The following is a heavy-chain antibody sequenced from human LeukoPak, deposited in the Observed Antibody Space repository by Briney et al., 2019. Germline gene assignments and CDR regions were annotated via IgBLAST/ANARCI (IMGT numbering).Heavy chain of an antibody. V-gene: IGHV4-38-2*02. D-gene: IGHD2-2*01. Sequence: ASETPSLTCGVSGYSISSGYQWAWIRQSPGKGLEWIGSIYHSGSAHYNPSLKSRVTISVETSKNQFSLNMYSVTAADTAVYYCARDPRWLTPDCTSTSCYENYFDPWGQGTLVTVSS. CDR3: ARDPRWLTPDCTSTSCYENYFDP. J-gene: IGHJ5*02. CDR2: IYHSGSA. CDR1: GYSISSGYQ.